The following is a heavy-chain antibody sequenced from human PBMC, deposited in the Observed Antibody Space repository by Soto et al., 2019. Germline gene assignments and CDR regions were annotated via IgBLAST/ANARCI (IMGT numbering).Heavy chain of an antibody. V-gene: IGHV1-24*01. CDR1: GYTLTELS. CDR2: FDPEDGET. J-gene: IGHJ5*02. D-gene: IGHD6-13*01. CDR3: ASQSSSGDYNWFGP. Sequence: ASVKVSCKVSGYTLTELSMHWVRQAPGKGLEWMGGFDPEDGETIYAQKFQGRVTMTEDTSTDTAYMELSSLRSEDTAVYYCASQSSSGDYNWFGPWGQGTLVTVSS.